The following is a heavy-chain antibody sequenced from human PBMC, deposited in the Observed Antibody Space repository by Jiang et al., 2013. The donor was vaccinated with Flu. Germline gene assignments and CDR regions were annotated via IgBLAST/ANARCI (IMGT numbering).Heavy chain of an antibody. CDR1: GFTFGDYA. V-gene: IGHV3-49*04. Sequence: DVQLLESGGGLVQPGRSLRLSCTASGFTFGDYAMSWVRQAPGKGLEWVGFIRSKAYGGTTKYAASVKGRFTISRDDSKSIAYLQMNSLKTEDTAVYYCTRERDYYDSSGYYYFGYYFDYWGQGTLVTVSS. CDR2: IRSKAYGGTT. CDR3: TRERDYYDSSGYYYFGYYFDY. J-gene: IGHJ4*02. D-gene: IGHD3-22*01.